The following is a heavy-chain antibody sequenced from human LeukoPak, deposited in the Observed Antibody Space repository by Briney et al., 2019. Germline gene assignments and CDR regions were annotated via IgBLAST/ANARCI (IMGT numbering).Heavy chain of an antibody. J-gene: IGHJ4*02. CDR3: GRKPPAFDY. V-gene: IGHV4-59*01. CDR2: NFYSGST. D-gene: IGHD2-2*01. Sequence: SETLCLTCAVSGGSLTSLYWSCIPEPPGTGRWLRGYNFYSGSTNNTPSHKSRVTISVDSTKNQPSLKLSSVTAADAAVYYWGRKPPAFDYWGQGTLVTVSS. CDR1: GGSLTSLY.